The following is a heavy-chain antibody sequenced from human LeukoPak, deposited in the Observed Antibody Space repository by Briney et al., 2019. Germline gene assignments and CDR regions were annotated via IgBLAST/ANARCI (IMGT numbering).Heavy chain of an antibody. CDR3: GQDPNGNYIGAFDF. J-gene: IGHJ3*01. CDR2: ILGGGGT. V-gene: IGHV3-23*01. CDR1: GLIFHNYA. Sequence: GGSLRLSCAASGLIFHNYALVWIRRAPGKGPEWVSAILGGGGTFYADAVKGRFTISRDNSKNTMYLQMNSLRAEDTATYYCGQDPNGNYIGAFDFWGRGTMVTVSS. D-gene: IGHD4-17*01.